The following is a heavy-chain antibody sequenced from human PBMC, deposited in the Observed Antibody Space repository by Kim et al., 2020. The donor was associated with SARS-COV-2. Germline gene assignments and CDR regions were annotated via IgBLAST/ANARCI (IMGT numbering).Heavy chain of an antibody. J-gene: IGHJ6*02. D-gene: IGHD3-3*01. CDR1: GFSLSTSGMC. CDR2: IDWDDDK. Sequence: SGPTLVNPTQTLTLTCTFSGFSLSTSGMCVSWIRQPPGKALEWLARIDWDDDKYYSTSLKTRLTISKDTSKNQVVLTMTNMDPVDTATYYCARIGYDFWIGGRGMDVWGQGTTVTVSS. V-gene: IGHV2-70*11. CDR3: ARIGYDFWIGGRGMDV.